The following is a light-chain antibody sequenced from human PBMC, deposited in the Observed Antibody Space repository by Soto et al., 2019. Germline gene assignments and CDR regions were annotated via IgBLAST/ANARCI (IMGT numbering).Light chain of an antibody. Sequence: SSELTQPPSVSVAPGQTARLTCGGSNIGSKTVHWYQQKPGQAPVLVVYDDADRPSGIPERFSGSNSGNTAALTISRVEAGQEADYYCQVWDANTDHVVFGGGTKLTVL. V-gene: IGLV3-21*02. J-gene: IGLJ2*01. CDR1: NIGSKT. CDR2: DDA. CDR3: QVWDANTDHVV.